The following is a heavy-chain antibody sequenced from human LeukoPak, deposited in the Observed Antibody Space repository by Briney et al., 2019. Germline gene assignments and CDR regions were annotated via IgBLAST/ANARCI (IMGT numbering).Heavy chain of an antibody. D-gene: IGHD3-10*01. V-gene: IGHV4-39*01. CDR1: GGSINSSSYY. Sequence: SETLSLTCTVPGGSINSSSYYWGWIRQPPGKALEWTGSIYHSGYTYYSPSLKSRVTISVDTSKNQFSLKLRSVTAADTAVYYCARSSMFRGVTVDYWGQGTLVTVSS. CDR3: ARSSMFRGVTVDY. CDR2: IYHSGYT. J-gene: IGHJ4*02.